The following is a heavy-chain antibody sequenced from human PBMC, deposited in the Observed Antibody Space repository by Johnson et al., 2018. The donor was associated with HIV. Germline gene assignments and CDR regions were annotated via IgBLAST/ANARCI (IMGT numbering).Heavy chain of an antibody. V-gene: IGHV3-30*03. Sequence: QVQLVESGGGLVQPGGSLRLSCAASGFSFSSYDMHWVRQAPGKGLEWVAVISYDGSNKYYAYSVKGRFTISRDNSKNTLYLQMNSLRAEDTAVYHCARVRPGRENAFDIWGQGTMVIVSS. D-gene: IGHD1-26*01. CDR3: ARVRPGRENAFDI. CDR1: GFSFSSYD. J-gene: IGHJ3*02. CDR2: ISYDGSNK.